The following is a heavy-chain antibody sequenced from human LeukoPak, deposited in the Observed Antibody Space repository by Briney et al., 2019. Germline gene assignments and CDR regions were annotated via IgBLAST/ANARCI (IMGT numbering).Heavy chain of an antibody. CDR1: GGSISSSSYY. CDR3: ASRTYYDILTGYLLGDY. D-gene: IGHD3-9*01. J-gene: IGHJ4*02. CDR2: IYYSGST. Sequence: PSETLSLTCTVSGGSISSSSYYWGWLRQPPGKGLEWIGSIYYSGSTYYNPSLKSRVTISVDTSKNQFSLKLSSVTAADTTVYYCASRTYYDILTGYLLGDYWGQGTLVTVSS. V-gene: IGHV4-39*01.